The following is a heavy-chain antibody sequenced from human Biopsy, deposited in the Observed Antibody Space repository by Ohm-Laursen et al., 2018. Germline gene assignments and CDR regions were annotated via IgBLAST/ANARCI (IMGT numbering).Heavy chain of an antibody. D-gene: IGHD3-3*01. CDR2: INGSGGST. V-gene: IGHV3-23*01. Sequence: SLRFSCTASGFTFSSHAMSWVRQAPGKGPECVSVINGSGGSTYYADPVKGRFTISRDNSRNTLYLQMNSLRADDTVMYYRARDLYDFCGGCPFDPWGQGTLVTVSP. J-gene: IGHJ5*02. CDR3: ARDLYDFCGGCPFDP. CDR1: GFTFSSHA.